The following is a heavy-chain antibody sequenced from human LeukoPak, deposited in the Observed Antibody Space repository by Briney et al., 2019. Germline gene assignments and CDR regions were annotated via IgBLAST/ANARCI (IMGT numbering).Heavy chain of an antibody. CDR1: GFSFSSYA. D-gene: IGHD2-21*01. CDR3: AKEGNGGDDAFDM. Sequence: GGSLRLSCVASGFSFSSYAMHWVRQAPGKGLEWVAYIRYVGDRQYYADSVKGRFTISRDNSKNTLFLQMNSLRDEDTAVYYCAKEGNGGDDAFDMWGQGAMVIVSS. CDR2: IRYVGDRQ. J-gene: IGHJ3*02. V-gene: IGHV3-30*02.